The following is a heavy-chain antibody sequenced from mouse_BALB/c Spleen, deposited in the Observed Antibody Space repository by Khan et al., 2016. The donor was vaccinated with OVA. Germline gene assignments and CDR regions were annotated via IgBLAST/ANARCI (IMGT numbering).Heavy chain of an antibody. V-gene: IGHV9-3-1*01. J-gene: IGHJ3*01. Sequence: QIQLVQSGPELKKPGETVKISCKASGYTFTNYGMNWVKQAPGKGLKWMGWINTYTGEQTYADDFKGRFAFSLETSASTAYLQINILKNEDTATYFCARSNGNYWFAYWGQGTLVTVSA. CDR3: ARSNGNYWFAY. D-gene: IGHD2-1*01. CDR2: INTYTGEQ. CDR1: GYTFTNYG.